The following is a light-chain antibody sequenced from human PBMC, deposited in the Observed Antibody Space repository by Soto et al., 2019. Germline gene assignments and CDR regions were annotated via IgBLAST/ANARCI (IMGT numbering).Light chain of an antibody. CDR3: QQYNNWPTT. Sequence: EIVMTQSPATLSVSPGERVTLSCRASQSVSRSLAWYQQKPGQAPRLLIYGASTRATGIPARFSGSGSGTEFTLTISSLQSEDFAVYFCQQYNNWPTTFGQGTKVEIK. V-gene: IGKV3-15*01. CDR2: GAS. CDR1: QSVSRS. J-gene: IGKJ1*01.